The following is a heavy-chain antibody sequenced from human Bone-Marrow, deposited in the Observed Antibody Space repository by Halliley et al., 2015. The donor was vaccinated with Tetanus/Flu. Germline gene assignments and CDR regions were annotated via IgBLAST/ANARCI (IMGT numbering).Heavy chain of an antibody. J-gene: IGHJ6*02. D-gene: IGHD2-2*03. CDR2: YDKSHK. V-gene: IGHV3-30*18. CDR3: AKGALDIVVVPAAGPMDV. Sequence: YDKSHKYYADSVKGRFPISRDNSKNTLYLQMNSLRPEDMAVYYCAKGALDIVVVPAAGPMDVWGQGTTVTVSS.